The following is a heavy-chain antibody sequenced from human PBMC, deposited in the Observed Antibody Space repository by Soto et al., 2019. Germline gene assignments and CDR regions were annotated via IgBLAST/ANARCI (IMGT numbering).Heavy chain of an antibody. CDR3: ASRGDSDFSSGPDY. J-gene: IGHJ4*02. Sequence: GGSLRLSCAASGFTFSSYSMNWVRQAPGKGLEWVSYISSSSSTIYYADSVKGRFTISRDNAKNSLYLQMNSLRAEDTAVYYCASRGDSDFSSGPDYGGQGTLVTVLL. D-gene: IGHD3-3*01. V-gene: IGHV3-48*01. CDR2: ISSSSSTI. CDR1: GFTFSSYS.